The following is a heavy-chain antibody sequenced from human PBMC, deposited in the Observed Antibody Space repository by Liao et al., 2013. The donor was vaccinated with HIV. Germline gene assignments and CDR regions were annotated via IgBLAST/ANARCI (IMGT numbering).Heavy chain of an antibody. J-gene: IGHJ4*02. Sequence: QVQLQESGPGLVKPSETLSLTCTISGGSISSYYWSWIRQPPGKGLEWIGYIYYRGSINYNPSLKSRVTISVDTSKNQFSLKLSSVTAADTAMYYCVRDQYFYDSSGHYFDYWGQGMLVTVSS. CDR2: IYYRGSI. D-gene: IGHD3-22*01. CDR3: VRDQYFYDSSGHYFDY. V-gene: IGHV4-59*01. CDR1: GGSISSYY.